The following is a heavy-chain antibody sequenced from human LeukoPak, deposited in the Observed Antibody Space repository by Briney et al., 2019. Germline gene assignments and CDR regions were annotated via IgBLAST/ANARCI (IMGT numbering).Heavy chain of an antibody. D-gene: IGHD5-18*01. CDR1: GFTFSSCA. CDR2: ISGSGGST. Sequence: PGGSLRLSCAASGFTFSSCAMSWVRQAPGKGLEWVSAISGSGGSTYYADSVKGRFTISRDNSKNTLYLQMNSLRAEDTAVYYCAKGGGYSYGPRDYYYYGMDVWGQGTTVTVSS. CDR3: AKGGGYSYGPRDYYYYGMDV. V-gene: IGHV3-23*01. J-gene: IGHJ6*02.